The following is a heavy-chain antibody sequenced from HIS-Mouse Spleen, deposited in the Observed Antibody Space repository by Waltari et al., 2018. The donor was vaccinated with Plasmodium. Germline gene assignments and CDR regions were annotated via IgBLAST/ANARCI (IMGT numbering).Heavy chain of an antibody. V-gene: IGHV1-2*02. J-gene: IGHJ1*01. CDR2: IKPKSGGT. CDR3: ARVLGYKAAAGTFVEYFQH. Sequence: QVQLVQSGAEVKKPGASVKVSCKASGYTFTGYYMHWVRQAPGTGLEWMGWIKPKSGGTKYAEKFQGRVTRTSDTSISTAYMELSRLRSDDTAVYYCARVLGYKAAAGTFVEYFQHWGQGTLVTVSS. D-gene: IGHD6-13*01. CDR1: GYTFTGYY.